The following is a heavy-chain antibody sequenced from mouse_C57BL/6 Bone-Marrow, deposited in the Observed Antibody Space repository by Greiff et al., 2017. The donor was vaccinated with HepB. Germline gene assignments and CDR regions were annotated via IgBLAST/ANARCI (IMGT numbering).Heavy chain of an antibody. CDR3: ARSNYGSSPYYYAMDY. V-gene: IGHV1-69*01. J-gene: IGHJ4*01. D-gene: IGHD1-1*01. Sequence: QVQLQQPGAELVMPGASVKLSCKASGYTFTSYWMHWVKQRPGQGLEWIGEIDPSDSYTNYNQKFKGKSTLTVDKSSSTAYMQLSSLTSEDSAVYYCARSNYGSSPYYYAMDYWGQGTSVTVSS. CDR1: GYTFTSYW. CDR2: IDPSDSYT.